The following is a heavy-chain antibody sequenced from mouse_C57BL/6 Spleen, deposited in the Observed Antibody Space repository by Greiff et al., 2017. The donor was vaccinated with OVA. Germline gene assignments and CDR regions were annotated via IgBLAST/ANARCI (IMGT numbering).Heavy chain of an antibody. CDR3: AREGYYGSPWYFDV. D-gene: IGHD1-1*01. J-gene: IGHJ1*03. Sequence: VQLQQPGAELVKPGASVKLSCKASGYTFTSYWMHWVKQRPGQGLEWIGMIHPNSGSTNYNEKFKSKATLTVDKSSSTAYMQLSSLTSEDSAVYYCAREGYYGSPWYFDVWGTGTTVTVSS. V-gene: IGHV1-64*01. CDR1: GYTFTSYW. CDR2: IHPNSGST.